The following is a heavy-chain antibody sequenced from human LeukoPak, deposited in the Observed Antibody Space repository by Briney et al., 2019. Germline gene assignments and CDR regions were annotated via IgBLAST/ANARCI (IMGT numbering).Heavy chain of an antibody. D-gene: IGHD1-1*01. CDR2: VHSSGST. Sequence: PSETLSLTCTVSGGSISNYYWSWIRQPAGRGLEWIGRVHSSGSTNYNPSLRSRVTMSPDTSKNQFSLNLRSVTAADTAVYYCARGAATISNDALDIWGQGTMVIVSS. V-gene: IGHV4-4*07. CDR1: GGSISNYY. J-gene: IGHJ3*02. CDR3: ARGAATISNDALDI.